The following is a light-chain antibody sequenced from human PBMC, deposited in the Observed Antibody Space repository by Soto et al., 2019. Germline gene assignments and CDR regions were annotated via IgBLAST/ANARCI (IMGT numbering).Light chain of an antibody. Sequence: QSALTQPASVSGSPGQSITISCTGTSSDVGGYNFVSWYQQHPGKVPKLMIFDVNRRPSGVSDRFSGSKSGNAASLTISGLQAEDEGDYYCCSYTSSSTHVFGSGTKLTVL. CDR1: SSDVGGYNF. CDR2: DVN. V-gene: IGLV2-14*03. J-gene: IGLJ1*01. CDR3: CSYTSSSTHV.